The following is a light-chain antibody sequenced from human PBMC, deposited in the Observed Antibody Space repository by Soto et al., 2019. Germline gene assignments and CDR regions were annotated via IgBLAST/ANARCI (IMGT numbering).Light chain of an antibody. V-gene: IGKV1-12*01. CDR2: AAS. J-gene: IGKJ2*01. CDR3: QQANSLPYT. Sequence: DIQMTQSPSSVSASVGDRVTITCRASQPIGSWLAWYQQKPGKAPNLLIYAASSLESGVPSRFSGSGSGTDFTLTISSLQPEDSATYYCQQANSLPYTFGQGTKLEIK. CDR1: QPIGSW.